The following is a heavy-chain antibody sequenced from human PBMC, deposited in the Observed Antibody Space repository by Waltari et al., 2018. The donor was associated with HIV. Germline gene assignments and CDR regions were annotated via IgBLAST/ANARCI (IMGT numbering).Heavy chain of an antibody. D-gene: IGHD2-21*02. CDR3: ARDGHHGVTKRGNAFDL. CDR1: RFPFSNYE. CDR2: ISGSGSTI. Sequence: VQLVESGGGAVQPGGSLRLTCVAARFPFSNYEMNWVRQAPGKDLDGISYISGSGSTIYYSDSVKGRFTISRDNAKNSLYLRMNYLTAEDTAIYYCARDGHHGVTKRGNAFDLWGQGTMVTVSP. V-gene: IGHV3-48*03. J-gene: IGHJ3*01.